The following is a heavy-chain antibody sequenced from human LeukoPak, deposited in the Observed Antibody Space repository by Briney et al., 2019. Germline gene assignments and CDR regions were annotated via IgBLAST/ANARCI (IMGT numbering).Heavy chain of an antibody. CDR2: IKQDGSEK. J-gene: IGHJ6*03. CDR1: GFTFSSYW. CDR3: ARVMMGATVTTFHYYCMDV. Sequence: PGGSLRLSCAASGFTFSSYWMSWVRQAPGKGLEWVANIKQDGSEKYYVDSVKGRFTISRDDAKNSLYLQMNSLRAEDTAIYYCARVMMGATVTTFHYYCMDVWGVGTTVTVSS. V-gene: IGHV3-7*01. D-gene: IGHD4-11*01.